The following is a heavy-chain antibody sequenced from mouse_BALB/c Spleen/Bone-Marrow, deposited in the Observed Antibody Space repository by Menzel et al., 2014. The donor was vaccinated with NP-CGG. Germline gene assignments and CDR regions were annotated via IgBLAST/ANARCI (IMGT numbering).Heavy chain of an antibody. J-gene: IGHJ3*01. CDR1: GFTFSSFG. CDR3: ARGGNFAWFAY. V-gene: IGHV5-17*02. D-gene: IGHD2-1*01. Sequence: EVHLVESGGGLVQPGGSRKLSCAASGFTFSSFGMHRVRQAPEKGLEWVAYISSGSSTIYYADTVKGRFTISRDNPKNTLFLQMTSLRSEDTAMYYCARGGNFAWFAYWGQGTLVTVSA. CDR2: ISSGSSTI.